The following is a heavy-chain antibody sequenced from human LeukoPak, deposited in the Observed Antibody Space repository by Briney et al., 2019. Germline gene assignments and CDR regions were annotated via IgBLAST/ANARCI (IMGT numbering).Heavy chain of an antibody. CDR1: GGSISSSSYY. J-gene: IGHJ6*03. D-gene: IGHD3-10*01. Sequence: SETLSLTCTVSGGSISSSSYYWGWIRQPPGKGLEWIGSIYYSGSTYYNPSLKSRVTISVDTSKNQFSLKLSSVTAADTAVYYCARVVYYGPHYYYYYMDVWGKGTTVTISS. V-gene: IGHV4-39*01. CDR2: IYYSGST. CDR3: ARVVYYGPHYYYYYMDV.